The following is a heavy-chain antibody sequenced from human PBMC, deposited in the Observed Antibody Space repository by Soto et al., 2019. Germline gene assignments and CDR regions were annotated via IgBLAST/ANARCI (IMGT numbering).Heavy chain of an antibody. CDR3: ARHPERIAQIGWFDP. D-gene: IGHD6-13*01. V-gene: IGHV3-48*01. J-gene: IGHJ5*02. Sequence: WGSLRLSCVASGFTFSSYSMNWVRQAPGKGLEWVSYISSSSSTIYYADSVKGRFTISRDNAKNSLYLQMNSLRAEDTAVYYCARHPERIAQIGWFDPWGQGTLVTVSS. CDR2: ISSSSSTI. CDR1: GFTFSSYS.